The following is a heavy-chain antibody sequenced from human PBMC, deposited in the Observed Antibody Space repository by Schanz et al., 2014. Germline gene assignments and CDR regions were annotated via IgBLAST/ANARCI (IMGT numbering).Heavy chain of an antibody. Sequence: VLLVESGGGLVQPGGSLRLSCAASGFTFSSYGMHWVRQAPGKGLEWVAVIWYDENNKYYADSVKGRFTMSRDNSKNTLYLQMNSLRAEDTAVYYCARGGARRFPVVPDAIQGLRGHYYYYYLDVWGKGTTVTASS. J-gene: IGHJ6*03. CDR2: IWYDENNK. D-gene: IGHD2-2*02. CDR3: ARGGARRFPVVPDAIQGLRGHYYYYYLDV. CDR1: GFTFSSYG. V-gene: IGHV3-33*08.